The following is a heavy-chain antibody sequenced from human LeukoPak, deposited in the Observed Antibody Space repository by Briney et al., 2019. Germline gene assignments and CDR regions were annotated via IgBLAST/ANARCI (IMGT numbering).Heavy chain of an antibody. D-gene: IGHD3/OR15-3a*01. CDR3: GPLVWEYVGGFGV. J-gene: IGHJ6*02. CDR1: GFTFSSHG. V-gene: IGHV3-33*01. CDR2: VWYDGSNT. Sequence: GGSLRLSCAASGFTFSSHGIHWVRQAPGKGLEWVAVVWYDGSNTYYGDSVKGRFTISRDNSKNTVYLQMNSLRVEDTAVYYWGPLVWEYVGGFGVWGQGTTVTVSS.